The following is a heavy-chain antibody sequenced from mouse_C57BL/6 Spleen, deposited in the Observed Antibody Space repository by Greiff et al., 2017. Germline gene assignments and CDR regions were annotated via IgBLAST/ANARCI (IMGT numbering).Heavy chain of an antibody. CDR1: GFTFSSYA. CDR3: TRVLSTMVTDRYFDV. V-gene: IGHV5-9-1*02. D-gene: IGHD2-2*01. CDR2: ISSGGDYI. Sequence: EVQVVESGEGLVKPGGSLKLSCAASGFTFSSYAMSWVRQTPEKRLEWVAYISSGGDYIYYADTVKGRFTISRDNARNTLYLQMSSLKSEDTAMYYCTRVLSTMVTDRYFDVWGTGTTVTVSS. J-gene: IGHJ1*03.